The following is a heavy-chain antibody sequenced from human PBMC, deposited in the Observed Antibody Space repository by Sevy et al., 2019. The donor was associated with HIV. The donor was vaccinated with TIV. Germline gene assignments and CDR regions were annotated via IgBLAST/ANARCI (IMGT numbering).Heavy chain of an antibody. D-gene: IGHD3-22*01. CDR2: ITPSGDTI. V-gene: IGHV3-48*03. CDR3: ARDFSYESTGYYKIAFDY. CDR1: GFTFSTYE. J-gene: IGHJ4*02. Sequence: GGSLRLSCAASGFTFSTYEMNWVRQAPGKGLEWLSYITPSGDTIYYADSVKGRFIISRNNAKNALYLQMNSLRAEDTAVYYWARDFSYESTGYYKIAFDYWGQGTLVTVSS.